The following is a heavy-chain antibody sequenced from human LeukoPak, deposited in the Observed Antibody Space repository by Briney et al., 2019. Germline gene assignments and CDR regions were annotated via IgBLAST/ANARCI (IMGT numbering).Heavy chain of an antibody. V-gene: IGHV3-48*03. CDR3: ARVEYCGGDCSHFDY. D-gene: IGHD2-21*02. J-gene: IGHJ4*02. Sequence: GGSLRLSCAASGFTFSSYEMNRVRQAPGKGLEWVSYISSSGSTIYYADSVKGRFTISRDNAKNSLYLQMNSLRAEDTAVYYCARVEYCGGDCSHFDYWGQGTLVTVFS. CDR1: GFTFSSYE. CDR2: ISSSGSTI.